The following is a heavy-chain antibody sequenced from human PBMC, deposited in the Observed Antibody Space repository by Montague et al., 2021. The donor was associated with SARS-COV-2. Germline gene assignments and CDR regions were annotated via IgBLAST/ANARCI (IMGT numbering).Heavy chain of an antibody. J-gene: IGHJ4*02. D-gene: IGHD4-11*01. Sequence: NDYAESVKSRITIDPDPSKNQFSLHLNSVTPEDTAVYYCARIPLGSKYYFDFWGQGPLVTVSS. CDR3: ARIPLGSKYYFDF. CDR2: N. V-gene: IGHV6-1*01.